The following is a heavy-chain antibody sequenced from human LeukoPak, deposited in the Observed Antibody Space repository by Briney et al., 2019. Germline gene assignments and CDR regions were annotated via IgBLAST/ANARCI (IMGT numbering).Heavy chain of an antibody. J-gene: IGHJ4*02. CDR2: IYHSGTT. V-gene: IGHV4-34*01. Sequence: SETLSLTCAVYGGSFCGYYWSWIRQPPGKGLERIGEIYHSGTTNYNPSLKSRVTISVDKSKNQFSLKLSSVTAADTAVYYCARMESYGSGSFYFDFWGQGNLVTVSS. D-gene: IGHD3-10*01. CDR1: GGSFCGYY. CDR3: ARMESYGSGSFYFDF.